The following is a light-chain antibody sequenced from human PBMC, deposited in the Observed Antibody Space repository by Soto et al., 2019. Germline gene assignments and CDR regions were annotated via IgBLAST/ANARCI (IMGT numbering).Light chain of an antibody. Sequence: DIQLTQSPSFLSASVGDRVTITCRASQDINSYLAWYQQKPGQAPNLLIYAASTVQSAVPSRFSGGGSGTEFTLTISSLQPEDFATYYCQQLAICPRTFGQGTRVEI. CDR3: QQLAICPRT. CDR2: AAS. V-gene: IGKV1-9*01. J-gene: IGKJ1*01. CDR1: QDINSY.